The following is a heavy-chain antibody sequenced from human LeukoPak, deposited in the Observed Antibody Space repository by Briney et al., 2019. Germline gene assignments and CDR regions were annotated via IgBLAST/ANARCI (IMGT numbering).Heavy chain of an antibody. J-gene: IGHJ4*02. Sequence: SETLSLTCTVSGGSISSYYWSWIRQPPGKGLEWIVYIYYSGSTNYNPSLKRRVTISVDTSKNQFSLTLSSVTAADTAVYYCARGIDYRQGEDYFDYWGQGTLVAVSS. V-gene: IGHV4-59*01. CDR2: IYYSGST. CDR1: GGSISSYY. D-gene: IGHD4-11*01. CDR3: ARGIDYRQGEDYFDY.